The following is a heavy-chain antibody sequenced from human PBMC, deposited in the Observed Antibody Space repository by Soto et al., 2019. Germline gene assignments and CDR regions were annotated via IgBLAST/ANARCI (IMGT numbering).Heavy chain of an antibody. V-gene: IGHV3-23*01. CDR3: AKVHLGVNDHYMDV. CDR2: ISGSGGST. D-gene: IGHD1-1*01. J-gene: IGHJ6*03. Sequence: EVQLLESGGGLVQPGGSLRLSCAASGFTFSSHSMNWVRQAPGKGLEWVSCISGSGGSTFYADSVKGRFTLSRDNYKNTVALLMSRLRAEDTAVYYCAKVHLGVNDHYMDVWGRGTTVTVSS. CDR1: GFTFSSHS.